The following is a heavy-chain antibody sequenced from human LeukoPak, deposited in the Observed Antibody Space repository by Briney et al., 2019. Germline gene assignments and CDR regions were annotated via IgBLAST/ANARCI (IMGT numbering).Heavy chain of an antibody. CDR3: ARIHRYCSGGACYVLDN. Sequence: SETLSLTCTVSGGSISTYYWTWIRQPPGKGLEWIGYIYYTGSTNYNPSLKSRVTISVDTPKNQFSLRLSSVTAADTAVYYCARIHRYCSGGACYVLDNWGQGTLVAVSS. V-gene: IGHV4-59*01. D-gene: IGHD2-15*01. CDR1: GGSISTYY. CDR2: IYYTGST. J-gene: IGHJ4*02.